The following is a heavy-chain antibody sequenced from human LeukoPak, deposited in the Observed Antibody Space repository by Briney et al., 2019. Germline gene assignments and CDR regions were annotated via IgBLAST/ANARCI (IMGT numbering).Heavy chain of an antibody. CDR3: ARAADIVVVPAAIWLDY. CDR2: IYYSGST. D-gene: IGHD2-2*01. J-gene: IGHJ4*02. CDR1: GGSISSYY. V-gene: IGHV4-59*12. Sequence: SETLSLTCTVSGGSISSYYWSWIRQTPGKGLEWIGDIYYSGSTNYNPSLKSRVTISVDTSKNQFSLKLSSVTAADTAVYYCARAADIVVVPAAIWLDYWGQGTLVTVSS.